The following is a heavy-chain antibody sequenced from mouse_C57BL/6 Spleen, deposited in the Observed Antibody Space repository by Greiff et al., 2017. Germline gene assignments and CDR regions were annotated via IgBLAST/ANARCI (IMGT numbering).Heavy chain of an antibody. CDR1: GFSFNTYA. CDR3: VRQDYAYYFDY. D-gene: IGHD1-1*02. V-gene: IGHV10-1*01. CDR2: IRSKSNNYAT. J-gene: IGHJ2*01. Sequence: GGGLVQPKGSLKLSCAASGFSFNTYAMNWVRQAPGKGLEWVARIRSKSNNYATYYADSVKDRFTISRDDSESMLYLQMNNLKTEDTAMYYCVRQDYAYYFDYWGQGTTLTVSS.